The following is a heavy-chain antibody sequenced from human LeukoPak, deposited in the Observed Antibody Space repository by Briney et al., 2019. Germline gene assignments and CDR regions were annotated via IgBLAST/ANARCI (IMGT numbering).Heavy chain of an antibody. V-gene: IGHV3-9*03. CDR1: GFTFDDYA. Sequence: PGGSLRLSCAASGFTFDDYAMHWVRQAPGKGLEWVSGISWNSGSIDYADSVKGRFTISRDNAKNSLYLQMNSLRAEDMALYYCAKGSVVVAARGAFDIWGQGTMVTVSS. J-gene: IGHJ3*02. CDR3: AKGSVVVAARGAFDI. CDR2: ISWNSGSI. D-gene: IGHD2-15*01.